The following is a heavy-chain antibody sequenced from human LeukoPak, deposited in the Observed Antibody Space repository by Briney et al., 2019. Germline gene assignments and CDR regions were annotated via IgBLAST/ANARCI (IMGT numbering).Heavy chain of an antibody. CDR1: GFTFDDYG. Sequence: GGSLRLSCATSGFTFDDYGMSWVRQAPGKGLEWVSDINWNARSTGYADSVKGRFTISRDNAKNSLYLQMNSLRVEDTALYHCAREGGELFYRALDYWGQGTLVTVSS. J-gene: IGHJ4*02. D-gene: IGHD3-10*01. CDR3: AREGGELFYRALDY. CDR2: INWNARST. V-gene: IGHV3-20*01.